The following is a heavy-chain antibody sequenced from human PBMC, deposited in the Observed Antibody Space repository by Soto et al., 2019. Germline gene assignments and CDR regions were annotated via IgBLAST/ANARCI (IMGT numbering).Heavy chain of an antibody. Sequence: QVQLVQSGAEVKKPGASVKVSCKASGYTFTSYGISWVRQAPGQGLEWMGWISAYNGNTNYAQKLQGRVTMTTDTXXSTAYMELRSLRYDETAVDYCARQGPQPTPCAFDIWGQGTLVTVSS. CDR3: ARQGPQPTPCAFDI. CDR2: ISAYNGNT. J-gene: IGHJ3*02. V-gene: IGHV1-18*01. CDR1: GYTFTSYG.